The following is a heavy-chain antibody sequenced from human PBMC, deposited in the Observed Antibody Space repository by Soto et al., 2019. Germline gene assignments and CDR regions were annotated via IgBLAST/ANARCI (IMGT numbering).Heavy chain of an antibody. CDR2: ISGSGGST. J-gene: IGHJ4*02. D-gene: IGHD1-1*01. V-gene: IGHV3-23*01. CDR1: GFTFSSYA. CDR3: AKPMYNWNDSPVGY. Sequence: GGSLRLSCAASGFTFSSYAMSWVRQAPGKGLEWVSAISGSGGSTYYADSVKGRCTISRDNSKNTLYLQMNSLRAEDTAVYYCAKPMYNWNDSPVGYWGQGTLVTVSS.